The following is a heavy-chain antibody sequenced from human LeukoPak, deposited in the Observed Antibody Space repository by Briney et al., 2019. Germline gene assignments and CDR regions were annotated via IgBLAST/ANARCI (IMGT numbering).Heavy chain of an antibody. CDR2: IYTSGST. Sequence: SETLSLTCTVSGGSISSGSYYWSWIRQPAGKGLEWIGRIYTSGSTNYNPPLKSRVTISVDTSKNQFSLKLSSVTAADTAVYYCARERITLDYWGQGTLVTVSS. CDR1: GGSISSGSYY. D-gene: IGHD3-10*01. J-gene: IGHJ4*02. V-gene: IGHV4-61*02. CDR3: ARERITLDY.